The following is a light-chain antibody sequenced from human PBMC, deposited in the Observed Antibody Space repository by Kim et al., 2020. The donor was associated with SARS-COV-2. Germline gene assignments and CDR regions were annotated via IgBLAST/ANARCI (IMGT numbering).Light chain of an antibody. V-gene: IGKV1-5*03. J-gene: IGKJ1*01. CDR3: QQYNSSPWT. Sequence: DIQMTQSPSTLSASVGDRVTITCRASQSISSWLAWYQQKPGKAPKLLIYKASSLESGVQSRFSGSGSGTEFTLTISSLQPDDFATYYCQQYNSSPWTFGQGTKVDIK. CDR1: QSISSW. CDR2: KAS.